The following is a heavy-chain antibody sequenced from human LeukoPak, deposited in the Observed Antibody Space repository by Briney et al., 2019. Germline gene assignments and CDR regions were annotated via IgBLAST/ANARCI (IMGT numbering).Heavy chain of an antibody. V-gene: IGHV3-30*03. CDR3: ARDGLNRAYCGNDCYSAAFDY. D-gene: IGHD2-21*02. Sequence: GGSLRLSCATSGFIFNNYDPHWVRQAPGKGLEWLATISRDAKRQFYTDSVKGRFTISRDDSRNTLYLQMNSLRPEDTAVYYCARDGLNRAYCGNDCYSAAFDYWGQGTLVTVSS. CDR1: GFIFNNYD. J-gene: IGHJ4*02. CDR2: ISRDAKRQ.